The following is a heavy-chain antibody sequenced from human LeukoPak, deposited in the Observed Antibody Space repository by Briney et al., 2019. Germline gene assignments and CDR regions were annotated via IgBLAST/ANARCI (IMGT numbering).Heavy chain of an antibody. CDR3: ARIVVPAKYFDY. CDR2: IYSGGST. J-gene: IGHJ4*02. V-gene: IGHV3-53*01. Sequence: GGSLRLSCAASGFTFRNYAMNWVRQAPGKGLEWVSVIYSGGSTYYADSVKGRFTISRDNSKNTLYLQMNSLRAEDTAVYYCARIVVPAKYFDYWGQGTLVTVSS. CDR1: GFTFRNYA. D-gene: IGHD2-2*01.